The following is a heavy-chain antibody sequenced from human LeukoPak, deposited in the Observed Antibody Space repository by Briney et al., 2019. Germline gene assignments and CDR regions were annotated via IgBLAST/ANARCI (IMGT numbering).Heavy chain of an antibody. D-gene: IGHD1-26*01. CDR3: AKDRVGATLYFDF. CDR1: GFTFSNHG. CDR2: ISPSGGST. V-gene: IGHV3-23*01. Sequence: GSLRLSCAASGFTFSNHGMNWVRQAPGKGLEWVSGISPSGGSTYYADSVKGRFTISRDNSKNTLYLQMNSLRAEDTAVYYCAKDRVGATLYFDFWGQGTLLTVSS. J-gene: IGHJ4*02.